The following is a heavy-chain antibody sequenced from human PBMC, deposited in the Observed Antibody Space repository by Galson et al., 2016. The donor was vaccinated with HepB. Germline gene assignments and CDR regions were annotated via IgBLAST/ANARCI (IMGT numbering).Heavy chain of an antibody. CDR3: ARSLAATGGLDY. V-gene: IGHV1-2*02. J-gene: IGHJ4*02. CDR2: VNPNSDVT. D-gene: IGHD6-25*01. CDR1: GYTITAYY. Sequence: SVKVSCKASGYTITAYYIHWVRQAPGQGLEWMGLVNPNSDVTNYSQKFQGRVTMTRDTSINTVYMDLGRLRSDDSAVYYCARSLAATGGLDYWGQGTLVTVSS.